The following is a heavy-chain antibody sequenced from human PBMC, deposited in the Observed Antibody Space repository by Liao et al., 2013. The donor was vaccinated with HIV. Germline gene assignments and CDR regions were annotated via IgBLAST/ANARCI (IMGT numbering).Heavy chain of an antibody. J-gene: IGHJ3*01. D-gene: IGHD2-2*01. CDR3: AATIVVGAAAINAFDV. Sequence: QLQLQESGSGLVKPSQTLSLTCVVSGASISSGGYSWSWIRQPPGKGLEWIGYIYYSGSTNYNPSLKSRVTISVDTSKNQFSLKLSSVTAADTAVYYCAATIVVGAAAINAFDVWVKGHWSPSLQ. CDR2: IYYSGST. CDR1: GASISSGGYS. V-gene: IGHV4-30-2*01.